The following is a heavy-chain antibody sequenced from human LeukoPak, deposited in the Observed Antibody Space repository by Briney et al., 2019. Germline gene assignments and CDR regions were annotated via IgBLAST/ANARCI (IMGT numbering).Heavy chain of an antibody. D-gene: IGHD2-2*01. CDR1: GFTFSSYG. Sequence: GRSLRLSCAASGFTFSSYGMHWVRQAPGKGLEGVAVIWYDGSNKYYADSVKGRFTISRDNSKNTLYLQMNSLRAEDTAVYYCAKDSSGNYCGSTSCPLRFDPWGQGTLVTVSS. CDR3: AKDSSGNYCGSTSCPLRFDP. J-gene: IGHJ5*02. V-gene: IGHV3-33*06. CDR2: IWYDGSNK.